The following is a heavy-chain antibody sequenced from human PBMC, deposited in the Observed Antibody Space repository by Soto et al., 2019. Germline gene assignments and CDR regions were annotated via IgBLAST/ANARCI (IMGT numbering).Heavy chain of an antibody. J-gene: IGHJ6*02. Sequence: SETLSLTCTVSGGSIGSYYWSWIRQPPGKGLEWIGYIYYTGNTVYSPSLKSRVAISVDTSGNQFSLKLNYVTAADTAVYYCARALRGSYDAMDVWGQGTTVTVSS. D-gene: IGHD1-26*01. V-gene: IGHV4-59*01. CDR3: ARALRGSYDAMDV. CDR2: IYYTGNT. CDR1: GGSIGSYY.